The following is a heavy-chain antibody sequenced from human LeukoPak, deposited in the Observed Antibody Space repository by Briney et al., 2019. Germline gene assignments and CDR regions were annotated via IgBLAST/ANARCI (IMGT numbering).Heavy chain of an antibody. D-gene: IGHD1-26*01. Sequence: PSETLSLTCTVSGGSINNFYWSWIRQPPGKGLEWIGYISYSGSINYSPSLKSRVTISVDTSNNQFSLKLSSVTAADTAVYYCARGVGAFVYWGQGTLVTVSS. CDR2: ISYSGSI. J-gene: IGHJ4*02. CDR3: ARGVGAFVY. V-gene: IGHV4-59*12. CDR1: GGSINNFY.